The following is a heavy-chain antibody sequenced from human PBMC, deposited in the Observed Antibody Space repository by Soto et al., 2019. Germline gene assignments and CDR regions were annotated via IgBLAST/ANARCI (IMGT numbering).Heavy chain of an antibody. CDR1: GYTFTSYY. J-gene: IGHJ6*02. V-gene: IGHV1-46*01. CDR2: INPSGGST. D-gene: IGHD1-26*01. Sequence: ASVKVSCKASGYTFTSYYMHWVRQAPGQGLEWMGIINPSGGSTSYAQKFQGRVTMTRDTSTSTVYMELSSLRSEDTAVYYCARDLVVGATDYYYGMDVWGQGTTVTVSS. CDR3: ARDLVVGATDYYYGMDV.